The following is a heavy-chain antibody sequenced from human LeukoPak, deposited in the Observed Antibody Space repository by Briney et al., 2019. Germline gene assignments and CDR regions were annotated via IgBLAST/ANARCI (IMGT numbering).Heavy chain of an antibody. Sequence: ASVKVSCKASGGTFSSYAISWVRQAPGQGLEWMGGIIPIFGTANYAQKFRGRVTITADESTSTAYMELSSLRSEDTAVYYCARPAVGGDSSSGRPIQAWPFDYWGQGTLVTVSS. D-gene: IGHD6-6*01. CDR2: IIPIFGTA. V-gene: IGHV1-69*13. J-gene: IGHJ4*02. CDR3: ARPAVGGDSSSGRPIQAWPFDY. CDR1: GGTFSSYA.